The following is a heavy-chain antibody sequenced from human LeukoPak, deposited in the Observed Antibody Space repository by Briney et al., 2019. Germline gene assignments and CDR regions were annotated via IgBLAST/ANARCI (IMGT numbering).Heavy chain of an antibody. J-gene: IGHJ4*02. D-gene: IGHD3-22*01. CDR2: MNPNNGNT. V-gene: IGHV1-8*01. CDR3: ARGFLGYDSSDYAFSYY. Sequence: WASVKVSCKASGYTFTSYDITWVRQATGQGLEWMGWMNPNNGNTGYAQRFQGRVTLTRDTSISTAYMELSSLRSEGTAVYYCARGFLGYDSSDYAFSYYWGQGTLVTVSS. CDR1: GYTFTSYD.